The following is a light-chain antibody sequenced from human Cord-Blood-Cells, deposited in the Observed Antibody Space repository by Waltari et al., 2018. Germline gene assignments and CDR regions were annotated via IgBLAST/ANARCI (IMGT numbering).Light chain of an antibody. Sequence: SYVLTQPPSVSVAPGKTARITCGGNNIGSKSVHWYQQKPGQAPVLVIYYDSDRPSGIPERFSGSNSGNTATLTIRRVEAGDEADYYCQVWDSSSEHWVVGGGTKLTVL. V-gene: IGLV3-21*04. CDR3: QVWDSSSEHWV. J-gene: IGLJ3*02. CDR2: YDS. CDR1: NIGSKS.